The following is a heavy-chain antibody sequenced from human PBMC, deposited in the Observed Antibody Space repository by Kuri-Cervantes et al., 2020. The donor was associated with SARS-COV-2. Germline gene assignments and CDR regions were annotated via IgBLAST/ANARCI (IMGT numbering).Heavy chain of an antibody. D-gene: IGHD2-8*02. CDR2: IIPTFDTA. CDR3: ARSRGYCTANSCSWNWFDP. V-gene: IGHV1-69*13. J-gene: IGHJ5*02. CDR1: GGTFSSYS. Sequence: SVKVSCKASGGTFSSYSVNWVRQAPGQGLEWMGRIIPTFDTATYAQKFQGRVIFTADESSSTAYMEVNSLTSEDTAVYFCARSRGYCTANSCSWNWFDPWGQGTQVTVSS.